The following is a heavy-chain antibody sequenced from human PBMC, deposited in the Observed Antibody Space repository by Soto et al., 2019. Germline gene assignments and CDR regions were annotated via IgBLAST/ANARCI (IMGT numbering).Heavy chain of an antibody. Sequence: EVQLLESGGGLVQPGGSLRLSCAASGFTFSSYAMSWVRQAPGKGLEWVSAISGSGGSTYYADSVKGRFTISRDNSKNTLYLQMNSLRAEDTAVYYCAKLSRVVVASPYSFDYWGQGTLVTVSS. CDR2: ISGSGGST. CDR1: GFTFSSYA. V-gene: IGHV3-23*01. D-gene: IGHD2-2*01. J-gene: IGHJ4*02. CDR3: AKLSRVVVASPYSFDY.